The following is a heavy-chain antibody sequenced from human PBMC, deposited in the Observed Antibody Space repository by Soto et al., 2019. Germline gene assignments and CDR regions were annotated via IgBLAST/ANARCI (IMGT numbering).Heavy chain of an antibody. CDR1: GFTFSSYA. V-gene: IGHV3-23*01. D-gene: IGHD3-10*01. Sequence: EVQLLESGGGLVQPGGSLRLSCAASGFTFSSYAMSWVRQSPGKGLTWVSVITGSGGSTYYADSVKGRFTISRDNSKNXXYLQMTSLRDEDTAVYYCAKALTVVRGLIYYGMDVWGQGTTVTVSS. CDR3: AKALTVVRGLIYYGMDV. J-gene: IGHJ6*02. CDR2: ITGSGGST.